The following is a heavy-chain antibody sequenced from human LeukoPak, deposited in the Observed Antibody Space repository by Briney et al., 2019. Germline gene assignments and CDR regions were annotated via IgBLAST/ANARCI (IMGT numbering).Heavy chain of an antibody. CDR2: VLPKSGET. CDR1: GYTFTDYY. Sequence: ASVKVSCKASGYTFTDYYLHWVRLAPGQGLEWMGWVLPKSGETNYSQKFQGRVTMTRDTSNRTAYMELSRLTSDDADIYYCAKEYLRSGSYKYFDSWGRGTLVTVSS. D-gene: IGHD1-26*01. CDR3: AKEYLRSGSYKYFDS. V-gene: IGHV1-2*02. J-gene: IGHJ4*02.